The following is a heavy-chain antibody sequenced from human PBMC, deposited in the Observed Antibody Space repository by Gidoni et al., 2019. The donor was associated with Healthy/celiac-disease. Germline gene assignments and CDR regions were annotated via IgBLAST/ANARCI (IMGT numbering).Heavy chain of an antibody. CDR3: AKAYYYDSSGYYYFDY. Sequence: EVQLVESGGVVVQPGGSLRLSCAASGFTFDDYTMHWVRQAPGKGLEWVSLISWDGGSTYYADSVKGRFTISRDNSKNSLYLQMNSLRTEDTALYYCAKAYYYDSSGYYYFDYWGQGTLVTVSS. CDR2: ISWDGGST. CDR1: GFTFDDYT. D-gene: IGHD3-22*01. J-gene: IGHJ4*02. V-gene: IGHV3-43*01.